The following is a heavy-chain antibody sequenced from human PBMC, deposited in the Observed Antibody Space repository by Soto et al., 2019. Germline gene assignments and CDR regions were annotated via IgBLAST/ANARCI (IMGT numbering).Heavy chain of an antibody. CDR3: IKASTVAGVGGYR. D-gene: IGHD6-19*01. CDR2: ISSDGRNA. J-gene: IGHJ4*02. V-gene: IGHV3-74*01. Sequence: EVQLVESGGGLVQPGGSLRLSCAASGFAFSSYWMHWVRQVPGKGPAWVSRISSDGRNATYADSVKGRFTISRDNAKNTLNLQMNGLTDEETAVYYCIKASTVAGVGGYRWGQGTLVTVSS. CDR1: GFAFSSYW.